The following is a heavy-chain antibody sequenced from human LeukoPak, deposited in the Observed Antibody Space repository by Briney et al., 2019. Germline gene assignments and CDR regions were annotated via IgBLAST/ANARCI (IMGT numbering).Heavy chain of an antibody. CDR3: AREKSVTGSPYYFDY. V-gene: IGHV4-34*11. CDR1: GGSFSGYY. Sequence: PSETLSLTCAVYGGSFSGYYWSWIRQPPGKGLEWIGSIYHSGSTYYNPSLKSRVTMSVDTSNNQFSLKLKSVTAADTAMYYCAREKSVTGSPYYFDYWGQGILVTVSS. CDR2: IYHSGST. J-gene: IGHJ4*02. D-gene: IGHD3-9*01.